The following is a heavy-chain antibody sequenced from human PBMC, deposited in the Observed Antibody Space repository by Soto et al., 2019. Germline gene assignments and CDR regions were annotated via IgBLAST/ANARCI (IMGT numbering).Heavy chain of an antibody. V-gene: IGHV3-21*01. J-gene: IGHJ4*02. Sequence: PGGSLRLSCAASGFTFSTYSMNWVRQAPGKGLEWVSSISSSRNKYYADSVKGQFTISRDNAKGSLFLQMNSLGVEDTAIYYCAGRSCSNGVCPFDYWGQGTPVTVSS. CDR1: GFTFSTYS. D-gene: IGHD2-8*01. CDR3: AGRSCSNGVCPFDY. CDR2: ISSSRNK.